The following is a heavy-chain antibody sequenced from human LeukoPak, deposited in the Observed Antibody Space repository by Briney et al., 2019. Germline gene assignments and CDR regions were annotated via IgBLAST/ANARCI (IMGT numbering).Heavy chain of an antibody. Sequence: SETLSLTCTVSNDSMTRYYWAWIRQPPGKGLEWIGYIYYSGSTDYNPSLKSRVTISVETSKNQFSLKLSSVTAADTAVYYCARVTGYMIEDYFDYWGQGTLVTVSS. J-gene: IGHJ4*02. D-gene: IGHD3-22*01. CDR2: IYYSGST. CDR1: NDSMTRYY. CDR3: ARVTGYMIEDYFDY. V-gene: IGHV4-59*01.